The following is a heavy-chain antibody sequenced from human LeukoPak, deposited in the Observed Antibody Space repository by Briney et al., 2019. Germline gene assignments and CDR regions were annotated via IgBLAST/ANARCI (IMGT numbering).Heavy chain of an antibody. D-gene: IGHD2-15*01. J-gene: IGHJ4*02. CDR3: ARDQPSGGDFDY. Sequence: GASVKVSCKASGYTFTAYCMHWVRQAPGQGLEWMGIINPSGGSTSYAQKFQGRVTMTRDMSTSTVYMELSSLRSEDTAVYYCARDQPSGGDFDYWGQGTLVTVSS. CDR1: GYTFTAYC. CDR2: INPSGGST. V-gene: IGHV1-46*01.